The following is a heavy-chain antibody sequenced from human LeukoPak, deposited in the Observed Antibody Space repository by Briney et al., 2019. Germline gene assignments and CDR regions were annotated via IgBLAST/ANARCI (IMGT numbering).Heavy chain of an antibody. CDR2: INPNSGGT. V-gene: IGHV1-2*02. D-gene: IGHD6-13*01. CDR1: GYTFTGYY. Sequence: ASVKVSCKASGYTFTGYYMHWVRQAPGQGLEWMGWINPNSGGTNYAQKFQGRVTMTRDTSISTAYMELSRLRSDDTAVYYCARVVREYSSSWYENWYFDLWGRGTLVTVSS. CDR3: ARVVREYSSSWYENWYFDL. J-gene: IGHJ2*01.